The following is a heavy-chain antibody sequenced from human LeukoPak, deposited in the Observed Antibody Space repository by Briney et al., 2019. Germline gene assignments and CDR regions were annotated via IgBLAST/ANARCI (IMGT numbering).Heavy chain of an antibody. CDR2: ISSSRSTI. D-gene: IGHD1-1*01. V-gene: IGHV3-48*02. CDR3: AREFGTRGPFDS. J-gene: IGHJ4*02. CDR1: GFTFSSYS. Sequence: PGGSLRLSCAASGFTFSSYSMNWVRQAPGKGLEWVSYISSSRSTIYYAESVKGRFTISRDNAKNSLYLQMNSLRDEDTAVYYCAREFGTRGPFDSWAQGPLVTVSS.